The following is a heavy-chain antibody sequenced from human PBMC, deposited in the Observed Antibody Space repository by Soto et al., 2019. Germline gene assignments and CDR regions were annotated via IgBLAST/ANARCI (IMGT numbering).Heavy chain of an antibody. D-gene: IGHD3-10*01. CDR3: ARDSGERVRGNDAFDS. CDR2: IDGLATSR. Sequence: PGGSLRLSCAASGFTFSSYAMSWVRQTPGKGLEWIAAIDGLATSRFYSDSVKGRFTISRDNSKNTVYLQMNSLRAEDTAVYYCARDSGERVRGNDAFDSRGQGTMVTVSS. J-gene: IGHJ3*02. CDR1: GFTFSSYA. V-gene: IGHV3-23*01.